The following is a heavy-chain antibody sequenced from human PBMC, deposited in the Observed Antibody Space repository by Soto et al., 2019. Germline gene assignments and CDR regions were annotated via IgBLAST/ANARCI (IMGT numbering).Heavy chain of an antibody. CDR2: ILSSDDK. J-gene: IGHJ6*03. V-gene: IGHV2-26*01. Sequence: VTLKESGPVLVKPTETLTLTCTVSGFSLRNARMGVSWIRQPPGKALEWLAHILSSDDKSYNTSLKGRVTLSKDTSKSQVVLTMTYVDPVDTATYYCARMRAVNYYSYYEDVWGEVTTVTVSS. D-gene: IGHD3-22*01. CDR3: ARMRAVNYYSYYEDV. CDR1: GFSLRNARMG.